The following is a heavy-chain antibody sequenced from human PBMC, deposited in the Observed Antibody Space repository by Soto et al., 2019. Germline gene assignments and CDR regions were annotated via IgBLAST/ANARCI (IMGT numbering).Heavy chain of an antibody. CDR1: GYTFTSYD. CDR3: ARYQTISPVAFNI. V-gene: IGHV1-8*01. J-gene: IGHJ3*02. D-gene: IGHD2-2*01. Sequence: GASVKVSCKASGYTFTSYDINWVRQVTGQGLEWMGWMNPNSGNKGYAQKFQDRVTMTRDTSISTAYMELSSLSSEDTAVYYCARYQTISPVAFNIWGQGTKVTVSS. CDR2: MNPNSGNK.